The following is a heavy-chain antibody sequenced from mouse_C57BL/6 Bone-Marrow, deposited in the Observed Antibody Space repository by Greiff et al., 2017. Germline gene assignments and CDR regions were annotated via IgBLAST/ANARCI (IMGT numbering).Heavy chain of an antibody. Sequence: EVKLMESGGGLVKPGGSLKLSCAASGFTFSDYGMHWVRQAPEKGLEWVAYISSGSSTIYYADTVKGRFTISRDNAKNTLFLQMTSLRSEDTAMYYCARPPTVVADYYAMDFWGQGTSVTVSS. CDR1: GFTFSDYG. J-gene: IGHJ4*01. CDR2: ISSGSSTI. CDR3: ARPPTVVADYYAMDF. V-gene: IGHV5-17*01. D-gene: IGHD1-1*01.